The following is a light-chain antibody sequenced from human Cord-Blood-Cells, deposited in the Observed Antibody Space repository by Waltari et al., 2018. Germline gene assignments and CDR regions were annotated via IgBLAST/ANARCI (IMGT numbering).Light chain of an antibody. J-gene: IGKJ5*01. V-gene: IGKV3-20*01. CDR1: QSVRSRY. CDR2: GAS. CDR3: QQYGSSPIT. Sequence: EIVLTPSPGTLSLSPGARATLSCRASQSVRSRYLAWYQQKPGQAPRLLIYGASSRATGIPDRFSGSWSGTDFTLTISRLEPEDFAVYYCQQYGSSPITFGQGTRLEIK.